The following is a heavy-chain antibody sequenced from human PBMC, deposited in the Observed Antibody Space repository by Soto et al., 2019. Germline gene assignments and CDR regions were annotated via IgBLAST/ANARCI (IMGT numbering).Heavy chain of an antibody. V-gene: IGHV1-69*06. Sequence: SVKVSCKASGGTFSSYSINWVRQAPGQGLEWMGEIIPIFGTANYAQKFQGRVTITADKSTSTAYMELSSLRSEDTAVYYCASRTDYYDSYAFDIWGQGTMVTVSS. CDR3: ASRTDYYDSYAFDI. D-gene: IGHD3-22*01. CDR2: IIPIFGTA. CDR1: GGTFSSYS. J-gene: IGHJ3*02.